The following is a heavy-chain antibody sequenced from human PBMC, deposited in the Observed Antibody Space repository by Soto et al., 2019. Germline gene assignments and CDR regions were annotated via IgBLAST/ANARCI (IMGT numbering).Heavy chain of an antibody. V-gene: IGHV4-61*01. Sequence: SETLSLTCTVSGGSVSSGSYYWSWIRQPPGKGLEWIGYIYYSGSTNYNPSLKSRVTISVDTSKNQFSLKLSSVTAADTAVYYCAGDGPSMVRGVYYYYGMDVWGQGTTVTVSS. CDR1: GGSVSSGSYY. D-gene: IGHD3-10*01. CDR3: AGDGPSMVRGVYYYYGMDV. CDR2: IYYSGST. J-gene: IGHJ6*02.